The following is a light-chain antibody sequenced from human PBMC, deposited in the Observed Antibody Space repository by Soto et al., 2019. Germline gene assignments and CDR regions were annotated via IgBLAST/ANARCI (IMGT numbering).Light chain of an antibody. CDR3: FSFTTTRTHV. CDR2: EVN. Sequence: QSALTLPASLSGSPGQSITISCTGTSSDIGAYDYVSWFQQHPGKAPKLMISEVNNRPSGVSNRFSGSKSGNTAYLTISGLQVEDEAEYFCFSFTTTRTHVLGTGTKVTVL. J-gene: IGLJ1*01. V-gene: IGLV2-14*01. CDR1: SSDIGAYDY.